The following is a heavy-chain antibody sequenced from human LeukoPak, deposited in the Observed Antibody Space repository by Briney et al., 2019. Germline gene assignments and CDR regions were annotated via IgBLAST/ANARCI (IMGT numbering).Heavy chain of an antibody. V-gene: IGHV4-34*01. CDR3: ARGPLDLSYGDYVEAFYFDY. CDR1: GGSFSGYY. J-gene: IGHJ4*02. D-gene: IGHD4-17*01. Sequence: SETLSLTCAVYGGSFSGYYWSWIRQPPGRGLEWIGEINHSESTNYNPSLKIRVTISVDTSKNLFSMKLSSVTAADTAVYYCARGPLDLSYGDYVEAFYFDYWGQGTLVTVSS. CDR2: INHSEST.